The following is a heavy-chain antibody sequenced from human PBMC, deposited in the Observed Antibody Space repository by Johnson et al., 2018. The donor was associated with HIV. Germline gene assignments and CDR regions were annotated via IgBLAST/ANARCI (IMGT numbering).Heavy chain of an antibody. CDR3: AREGYSSGHAGAFDL. CDR2: ISSDGTWQ. CDR1: GLTVSSNY. J-gene: IGHJ3*01. D-gene: IGHD5-18*01. Sequence: QVQLVESGGGLVQPGGSLRLSCAASGLTVSSNYMSWVRQAPGEGLDWVAVISSDGTWQNYAGSVKGRFSISRDNARNTLDLQMDSLRAEDTAVYYCAREGYSSGHAGAFDLWGQGTVVTVSS. V-gene: IGHV3-30*03.